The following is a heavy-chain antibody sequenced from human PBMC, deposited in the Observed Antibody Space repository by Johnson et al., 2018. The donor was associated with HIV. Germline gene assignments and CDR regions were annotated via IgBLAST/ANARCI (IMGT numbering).Heavy chain of an antibody. Sequence: QVQLVESGGGVVQPGRSLRLACPVSGFIFTNFAMHWVRQAPGKGLEWVAVVSYDGNTEFYADSVKGRFTISRDNSKNTLFLQMNGLRPEDTAVYYCARGQGFWAFDIWGQGTMVTVSS. V-gene: IGHV3-30*04. CDR1: GFIFTNFA. J-gene: IGHJ3*02. D-gene: IGHD3-3*01. CDR2: VSYDGNTE. CDR3: ARGQGFWAFDI.